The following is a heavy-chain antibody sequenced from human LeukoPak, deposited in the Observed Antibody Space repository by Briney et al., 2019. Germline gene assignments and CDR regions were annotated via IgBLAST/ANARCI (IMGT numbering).Heavy chain of an antibody. V-gene: IGHV3-48*03. Sequence: GGSLRLPCAASGFTFSTYEMNWVRQAPGKGLEWVSYITSSGSTIYYADSVKGRFTISRDNAKNSLYLQMNSLRAEDTAVYYCARDFWGLDYWGQGTLVTVSS. D-gene: IGHD7-27*01. CDR2: ITSSGSTI. CDR1: GFTFSTYE. J-gene: IGHJ4*02. CDR3: ARDFWGLDY.